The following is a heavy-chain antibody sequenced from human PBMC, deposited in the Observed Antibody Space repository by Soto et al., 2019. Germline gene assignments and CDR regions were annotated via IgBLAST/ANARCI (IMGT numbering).Heavy chain of an antibody. Sequence: PGGSLRLSCAASGFTFSSYAMHWVRQAPGKGLEWVAVISYDGSNKYYADSVKGRFTISRDNSKNTLYLQMNSLRAEDTAVYYCARVIVLVPAAHYYYYYGMDVWGQGTTVTVSS. CDR2: ISYDGSNK. V-gene: IGHV3-30-3*01. D-gene: IGHD2-2*01. J-gene: IGHJ6*02. CDR3: ARVIVLVPAAHYYYYYGMDV. CDR1: GFTFSSYA.